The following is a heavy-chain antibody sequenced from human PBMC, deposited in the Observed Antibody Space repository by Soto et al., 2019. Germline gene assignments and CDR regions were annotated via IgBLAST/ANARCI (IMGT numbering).Heavy chain of an antibody. CDR3: AREGVALYYYYGMDV. CDR1: GYTFTRSG. D-gene: IGHD5-12*01. J-gene: IGHJ6*02. V-gene: IGHV1-18*01. Sequence: QVQLVQSGAEVKKPGASVKVSCKASGYTFTRSGISWVRQAPGQGLEWMGWISTYNGDTNYAQTFQGRVTMPTDPSTSTVYMELRSLRSDDTAVYYCAREGVALYYYYGMDVWGQGTPVTVSS. CDR2: ISTYNGDT.